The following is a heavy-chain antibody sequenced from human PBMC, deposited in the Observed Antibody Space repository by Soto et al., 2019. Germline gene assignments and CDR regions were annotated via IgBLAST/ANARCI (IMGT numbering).Heavy chain of an antibody. V-gene: IGHV3-30-3*01. J-gene: IGHJ6*02. CDR3: ARGFGSLDV. CDR1: GFTFSSYA. D-gene: IGHD3-10*01. Sequence: QVQLVESGGGVVQPGRSLRLSCAASGFTFSSYAMHWVRQAPGKGLEWVAVISYDGSKKYYADSVKGRFTISRDNSKNTLYLQMNSLRAEDTAVYYCARGFGSLDVWGQGTTVTVSS. CDR2: ISYDGSKK.